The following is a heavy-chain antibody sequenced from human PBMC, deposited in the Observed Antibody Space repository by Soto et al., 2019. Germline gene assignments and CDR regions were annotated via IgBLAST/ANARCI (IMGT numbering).Heavy chain of an antibody. CDR1: GFTFTCSA. V-gene: IGHV1-58*01. CDR3: AADPSLKQQLVLGAFDI. CDR2: IVVGSGNT. D-gene: IGHD6-13*01. J-gene: IGHJ3*02. Sequence: ASVKVSCKASGFTFTCSAVQWVRQARGQRLEWIGWIVVGSGNTNYAQKFQERVTITRDMSTRTAYMALSSLRAEDTAVYYCAADPSLKQQLVLGAFDIWGQGTMVTVSS.